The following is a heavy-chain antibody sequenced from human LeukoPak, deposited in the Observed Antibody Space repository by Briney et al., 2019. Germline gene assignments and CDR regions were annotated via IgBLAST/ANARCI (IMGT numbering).Heavy chain of an antibody. V-gene: IGHV3-7*01. CDR2: IKQEESEK. CDR1: GFTFSSYW. J-gene: IGHJ4*02. CDR3: ARDVAGSLDY. D-gene: IGHD1-26*01. Sequence: PGGSLRLSCVASGFTFSSYWMAWVRQAPGKGLEWVANIKQEESEKNYVDSVKGRFTISRDNAKNSLFLQMNSLRVEDTAVYYCARDVAGSLDYWGQGTLVTVSS.